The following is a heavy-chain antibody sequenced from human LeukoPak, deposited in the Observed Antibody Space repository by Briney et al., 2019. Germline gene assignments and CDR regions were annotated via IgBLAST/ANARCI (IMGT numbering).Heavy chain of an antibody. CDR3: ARVRQLVDIYYYYYYMDV. J-gene: IGHJ6*03. CDR1: GGSFSGYY. Sequence: SETLSLTCAVYGGSFSGYYWSWIRQPPGKGLEWIGEINHSGSTNYNPSLKSRVTISVDTSKNQFSLKLSSVTAADTAVYYCARVRQLVDIYYYYYYMDVWGKGTTVTVSS. D-gene: IGHD6-6*01. V-gene: IGHV4-34*01. CDR2: INHSGST.